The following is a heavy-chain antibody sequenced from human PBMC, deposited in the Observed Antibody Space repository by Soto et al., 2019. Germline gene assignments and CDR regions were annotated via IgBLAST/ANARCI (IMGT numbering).Heavy chain of an antibody. CDR3: ARERRYYDFWSCISEGIDX. V-gene: IGHV1-18*01. J-gene: IGHJ6*02. Sequence: GASVKVSCKASGYTFTSYGISWVRQAPGQGLEWMGWISSYNAKTNIAQIFQGRLRMTKDTSTTTVYMELRSLRSDDTAVYYCARERRYYDFWSCISEGIDXWGQRTTVTVSX. D-gene: IGHD3-3*01. CDR1: GYTFTSYG. CDR2: ISSYNAKT.